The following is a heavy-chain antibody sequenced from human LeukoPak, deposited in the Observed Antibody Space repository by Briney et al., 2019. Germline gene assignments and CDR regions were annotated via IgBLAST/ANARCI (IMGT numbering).Heavy chain of an antibody. CDR1: GGSISSYY. J-gene: IGHJ4*02. CDR3: ARHATPYGSGSYYFGPVDY. V-gene: IGHV4-59*08. Sequence: PSETLSLTCTVSGGSISSYYWSWIRQPPGKGLEWIGYIYYSGSTNYNPSLKSRVTISVDTSKNQFSLKLSSVTAADTAVYYCARHATPYGSGSYYFGPVDYWGQGTLVTVSS. CDR2: IYYSGST. D-gene: IGHD3-10*01.